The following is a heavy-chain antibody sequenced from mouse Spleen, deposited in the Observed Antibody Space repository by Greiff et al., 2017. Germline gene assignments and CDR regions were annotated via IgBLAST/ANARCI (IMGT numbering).Heavy chain of an antibody. Sequence: EVKLVESGPGLVKPSQSLSLTCSVTGYSITSGYYWNWIRQFPGNKLEWMGYISYDGSNNYNPSLKNRISITRDTSKNQFFLKLNSVTTEDTATYYCARATAQATGYWGQGTTLTVSS. CDR2: ISYDGSN. CDR1: GYSITSGYY. J-gene: IGHJ2*01. D-gene: IGHD3-2*02. CDR3: ARATAQATGY. V-gene: IGHV3-6*01.